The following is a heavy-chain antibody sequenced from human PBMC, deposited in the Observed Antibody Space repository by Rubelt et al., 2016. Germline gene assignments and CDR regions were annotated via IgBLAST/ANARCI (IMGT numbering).Heavy chain of an antibody. Sequence: QLQLQESGPGLVKPSETLALTCTVSGDSFSRSTSSWGWIRQPPGKGLEWIATVSSTGTTYYNPSLKSRVTISLDTSKNQISRRLGLVTAAETAVYDCRRDGYHKGGYYFDYWGQGTPVTVSS. D-gene: IGHD2-2*01. V-gene: IGHV4-39*07. CDR2: VSSTGTT. J-gene: IGHJ4*02. CDR3: RRDGYHKGGYYFDY. CDR1: GDSFSRSTSS.